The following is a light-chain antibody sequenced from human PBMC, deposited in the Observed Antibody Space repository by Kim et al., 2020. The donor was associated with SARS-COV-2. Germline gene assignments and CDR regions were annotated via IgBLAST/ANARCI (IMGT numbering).Light chain of an antibody. CDR3: QPYGSSRT. J-gene: IGKJ1*01. Sequence: ESVLTQSPGTLSLSPGERATISCRASQSVGNYLAWYQQKPGQAPRLLIYDTSSRATGIPDRFSGSGSGTDFTLTISRLEPEDFAVYFCQPYGSSRTFGQGTKVDIK. V-gene: IGKV3-20*01. CDR1: QSVGNY. CDR2: DTS.